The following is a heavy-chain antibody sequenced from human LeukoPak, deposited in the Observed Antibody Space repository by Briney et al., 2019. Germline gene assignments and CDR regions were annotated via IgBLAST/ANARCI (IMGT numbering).Heavy chain of an antibody. CDR2: IYFSGAT. CDR1: DGSISSYY. CDR3: ARVVTTFGVINYFDW. Sequence: SETLSLTCTVSDGSISSYYWTWIRQPPGKGLEWVGYIYFSGATNYNPSLKSRFTTSRDTSKNQVSLKLSSVTAADTAVYFCARVVTTFGVINYFDWWGQGTLVTVSS. J-gene: IGHJ4*02. V-gene: IGHV4-59*01. D-gene: IGHD3-3*01.